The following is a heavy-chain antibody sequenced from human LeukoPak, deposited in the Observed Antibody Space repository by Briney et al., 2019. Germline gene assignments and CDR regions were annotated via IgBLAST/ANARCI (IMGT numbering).Heavy chain of an antibody. D-gene: IGHD3-10*01. CDR1: GFTFSSYW. Sequence: PGGSLRLSCAASGFTFSSYWMSWVRQAPGKGLEWVANIKQDGSEKYYVDSVKGRFTISRDNAKNSLYLQMNSLRAEDTAVYYCARSPSQWFGELLWDYWGQGTLVTVSS. J-gene: IGHJ4*02. CDR3: ARSPSQWFGELLWDY. CDR2: IKQDGSEK. V-gene: IGHV3-7*01.